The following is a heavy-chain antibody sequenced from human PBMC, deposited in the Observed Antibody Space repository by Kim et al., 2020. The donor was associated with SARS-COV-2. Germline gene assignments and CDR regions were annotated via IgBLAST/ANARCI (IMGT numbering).Heavy chain of an antibody. J-gene: IGHJ5*02. CDR3: VREPAS. CDR2: GSSI. Sequence: GSSIKYADAGNGRFTISRDKAKKALSLQMNSLTPEDTAVYYCVREPASWGQGTLVTVSS. V-gene: IGHV3-11*01.